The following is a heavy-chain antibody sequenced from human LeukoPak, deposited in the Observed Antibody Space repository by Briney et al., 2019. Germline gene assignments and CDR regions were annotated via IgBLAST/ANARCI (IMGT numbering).Heavy chain of an antibody. J-gene: IGHJ6*03. V-gene: IGHV3-66*01. CDR3: ARDNYYYYMDV. CDR1: GFTFGDYA. Sequence: GGSLRLSCTASGFTFGDYAMSWFRQAPGKGLEWVSVSYSGGSTYYADSVKGGFTISRDNSKNTLYLQMNSLRAEDTAVYYCARDNYYYYMDVWGKGTTVTISS. CDR2: SYSGGST.